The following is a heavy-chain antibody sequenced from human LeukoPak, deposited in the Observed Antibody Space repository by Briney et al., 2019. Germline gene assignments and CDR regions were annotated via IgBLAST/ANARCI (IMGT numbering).Heavy chain of an antibody. D-gene: IGHD3-9*01. Sequence: WETLSLTCNVSGDSIRGFYWSWIRQPAGKGLEWIGRMSASGSTNYNPSLKRRVTMSVETTKTQFSPKFTSVTAADTPVYYCATDSDLTASSYYGIDVWAQGTTVTVSS. CDR1: GDSIRGFY. V-gene: IGHV4-4*07. CDR3: ATDSDLTASSYYGIDV. CDR2: MSASGST. J-gene: IGHJ6*02.